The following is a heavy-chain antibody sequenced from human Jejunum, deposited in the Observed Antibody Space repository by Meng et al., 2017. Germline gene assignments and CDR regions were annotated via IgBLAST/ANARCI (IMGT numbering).Heavy chain of an antibody. V-gene: IGHV2-5*01. CDR2: IYGNDDK. CDR1: GFSLSTSGVA. D-gene: IGHD6-6*01. J-gene: IGHJ3*01. Sequence: SGPTLVKPTQTLTLTCTFSGFSLSTSGVAVGWIRQPPGKALEWLALIYGNDDKRYSPSLNTRVTITKDTSKNQVVLTMTNMDPVDTGTYYCEHRQKSTFDFWGQGTMVTVSS. CDR3: EHRQKSTFDF.